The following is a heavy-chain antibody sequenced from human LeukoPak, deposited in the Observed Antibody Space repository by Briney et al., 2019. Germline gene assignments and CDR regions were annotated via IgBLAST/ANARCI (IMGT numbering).Heavy chain of an antibody. V-gene: IGHV1-3*01. CDR3: ARDVTLGFSYGFDY. J-gene: IGHJ4*02. CDR2: INAGNGNT. D-gene: IGHD5-18*01. Sequence: ASVKVSCKASRYTFTTYAMHWVRQAPGQRLEWMGRINAGNGNTKYSQKFQARVTITRDTSASTACMDLSSLRSEDTAVYYCARDVTLGFSYGFDYWGQGTLVTVSS. CDR1: RYTFTTYA.